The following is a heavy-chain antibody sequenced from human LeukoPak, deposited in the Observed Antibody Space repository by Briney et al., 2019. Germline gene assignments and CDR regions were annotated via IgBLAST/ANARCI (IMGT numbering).Heavy chain of an antibody. V-gene: IGHV3-23*01. CDR1: GFTFSSYA. J-gene: IGHJ3*02. D-gene: IGHD3-22*01. Sequence: PGGSLRLSCAASGFTFSSYAMSWVRQAPGKGLEWVSAISGSGGSTYYADSVKGRFTISRDNSKNTLYLQMNSLRAEDTAVYYCAKVITYYYDSSGYYDDAFDIWGQGTMVTVSS. CDR3: AKVITYYYDSSGYYDDAFDI. CDR2: ISGSGGST.